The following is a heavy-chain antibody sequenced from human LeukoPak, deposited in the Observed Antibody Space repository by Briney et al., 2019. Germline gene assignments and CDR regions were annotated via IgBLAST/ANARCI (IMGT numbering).Heavy chain of an antibody. V-gene: IGHV1-24*01. D-gene: IGHD1-26*01. CDR1: GYTLTELS. J-gene: IGHJ4*02. CDR2: FDPEDGET. Sequence: GASVKVSCKVSGYTLTELSMHWVRQAPGKGLEWMGGFDPEDGETIYAQKFQGRVTMAEDTSTDTAYMELSSLRSEDTAVYYCATIERGSYYGVNFDYWGQGTLVTVSS. CDR3: ATIERGSYYGVNFDY.